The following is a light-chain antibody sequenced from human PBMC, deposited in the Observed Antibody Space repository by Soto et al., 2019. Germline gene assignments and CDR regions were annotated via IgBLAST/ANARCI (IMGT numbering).Light chain of an antibody. CDR1: SSDVGGYNY. CDR3: SSYTSAGTLV. CDR2: EVR. Sequence: QSPLTQPASVSGSPGQSITISCTGTSSDVGGYNYVSWYQQHPGKAPKLMIYEVRNRPSGISNRFSGSKSGYTASLTISGLQAEDEADYYCSSYTSAGTLVFGGGTKLTVL. V-gene: IGLV2-14*01. J-gene: IGLJ2*01.